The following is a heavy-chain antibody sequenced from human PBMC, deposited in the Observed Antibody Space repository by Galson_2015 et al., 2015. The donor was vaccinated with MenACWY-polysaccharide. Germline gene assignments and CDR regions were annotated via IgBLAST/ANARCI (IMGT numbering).Heavy chain of an antibody. D-gene: IGHD2-15*01. J-gene: IGHJ3*02. CDR3: AREGSRIVFHAFDT. CDR2: IQYDGSKI. Sequence: SLRLSCAVSGSRFSHSGMHWVRQAPGKGLEWVAVIQYDGSKIVYADSMKGRFTISRDNSKNTLFLEMNSLGAEDTAVYYCAREGSRIVFHAFDTWGQGTMVTVSS. V-gene: IGHV3-33*01. CDR1: GSRFSHSG.